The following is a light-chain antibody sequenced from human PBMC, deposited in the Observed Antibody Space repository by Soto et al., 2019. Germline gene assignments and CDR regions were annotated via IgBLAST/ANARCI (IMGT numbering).Light chain of an antibody. CDR1: SFNIGGNY. Sequence: QSVLSQPPSASGTPGQGVTISCSGSSFNIGGNYVYWYQQFPGTAPRLLIYRNDQRPSGVPDRFSGSKSGTSASLAISGLQSEDEAYYYCATWDDSLSGRFFGGGTQLTVL. V-gene: IGLV1-47*01. CDR2: RND. J-gene: IGLJ2*01. CDR3: ATWDDSLSGRF.